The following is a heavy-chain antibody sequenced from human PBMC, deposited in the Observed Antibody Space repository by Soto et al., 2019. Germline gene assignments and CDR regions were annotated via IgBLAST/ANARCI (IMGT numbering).Heavy chain of an antibody. J-gene: IGHJ4*02. CDR2: INPSGGST. D-gene: IGHD1-26*01. Sequence: ASVKVSCKASGYTFTSYYMHWVRQAPGQGLEWMGIINPSGGSTSYAQKFQGRVTMTRDTSTSTVYMELSSLRSGDTAVYYCARDLVGATISNYFDYWGQGTLVTVSS. CDR1: GYTFTSYY. V-gene: IGHV1-46*01. CDR3: ARDLVGATISNYFDY.